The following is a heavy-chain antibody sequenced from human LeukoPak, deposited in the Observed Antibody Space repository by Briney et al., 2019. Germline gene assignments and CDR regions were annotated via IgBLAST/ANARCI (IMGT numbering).Heavy chain of an antibody. D-gene: IGHD2-2*01. Sequence: PSETLSLTCTVSGGSISSVGYYWSWMRQHPGKGLEWIGYIYYSGSTYYNPSLKSRVTISVDTSKNQFSLKLSSVTAADTAVFYCAREGRGYCSSTSCFWFDPWGQGTLVTVSS. CDR3: AREGRGYCSSTSCFWFDP. CDR2: IYYSGST. J-gene: IGHJ5*02. CDR1: GGSISSVGYY. V-gene: IGHV4-31*03.